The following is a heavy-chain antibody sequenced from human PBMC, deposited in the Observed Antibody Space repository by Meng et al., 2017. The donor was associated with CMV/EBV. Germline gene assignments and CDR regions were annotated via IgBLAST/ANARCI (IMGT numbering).Heavy chain of an antibody. Sequence: GESLKISCAASGFTFSSYEMNWVRQAPGKGLEWVSYISSSGSTIYYADSVKGRFTISRGNAKNSLYLQMNSLRAEDTAVYYCARDKGRVTDNWFDPWGQGTLVTVSS. V-gene: IGHV3-48*03. CDR3: ARDKGRVTDNWFDP. CDR1: GFTFSSYE. J-gene: IGHJ5*02. D-gene: IGHD2-21*02. CDR2: ISSSGSTI.